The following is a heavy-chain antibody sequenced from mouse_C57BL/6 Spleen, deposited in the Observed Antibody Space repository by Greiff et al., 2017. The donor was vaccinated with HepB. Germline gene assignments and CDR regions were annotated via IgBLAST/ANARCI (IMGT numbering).Heavy chain of an antibody. CDR3: ARWDSNYVLVFDY. D-gene: IGHD2-5*01. CDR2: IYPGGGYT. Sequence: VQLQQSGAELVRPGTSVKMSCKASGYTFTNYWIGWAKQRPGHGLEWIGDIYPGGGYTNYNEKFKGKATLTADKSSSTAYMQFSSLTSEDSAIYYCARWDSNYVLVFDYWGQGTTLTVSS. CDR1: GYTFTNYW. V-gene: IGHV1-63*01. J-gene: IGHJ2*01.